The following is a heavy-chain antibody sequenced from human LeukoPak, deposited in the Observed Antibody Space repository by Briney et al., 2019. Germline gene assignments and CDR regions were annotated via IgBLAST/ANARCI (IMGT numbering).Heavy chain of an antibody. CDR3: AKAGLDCSGGSCYSAFDY. V-gene: IGHV3-9*01. D-gene: IGHD2-15*01. CDR2: ISWNSGSI. Sequence: GGSLRLSCAASGFTFDDYAMHWVRHAPGKGLEWVSGISWNSGSIGYADSVKGRFTISRDNAKNSLYLQMNSLRAEDTALYYCAKAGLDCSGGSCYSAFDYRGQGTLVTVSS. J-gene: IGHJ4*02. CDR1: GFTFDDYA.